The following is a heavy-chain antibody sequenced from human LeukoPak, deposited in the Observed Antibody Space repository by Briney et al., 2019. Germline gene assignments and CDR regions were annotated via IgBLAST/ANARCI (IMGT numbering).Heavy chain of an antibody. J-gene: IGHJ4*02. CDR2: INPSGGPT. V-gene: IGHV1-46*01. Sequence: ASVKVSCKASGDTFTNYYIHWVRQAPGQGLEWMGVINPSGGPTTYAQKFQGRVTNTGDTSTRTLYMELSSLRSDHTAVYYCARDHVPPYVGIDYWGQGTLVTVSS. CDR3: ARDHVPPYVGIDY. CDR1: GDTFTNYY. D-gene: IGHD1-26*01.